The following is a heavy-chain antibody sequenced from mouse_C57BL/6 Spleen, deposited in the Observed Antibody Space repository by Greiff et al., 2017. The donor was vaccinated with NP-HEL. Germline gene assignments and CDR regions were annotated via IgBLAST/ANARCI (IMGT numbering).Heavy chain of an antibody. CDR2: ISSGSSTI. D-gene: IGHD1-1*01. V-gene: IGHV5-17*01. Sequence: DVQLVESGGGLVKPGGSLKLSCAASGFTFSDYGMHWVRQAPEKGLEWVAYISSGSSTIYYADTVKGRFTISRDNAKNTLFLQMTSLRSEDTAMYYCARSPLCITTVVAPMDYWGQGTSVTVSS. CDR1: GFTFSDYG. CDR3: ARSPLCITTVVAPMDY. J-gene: IGHJ4*01.